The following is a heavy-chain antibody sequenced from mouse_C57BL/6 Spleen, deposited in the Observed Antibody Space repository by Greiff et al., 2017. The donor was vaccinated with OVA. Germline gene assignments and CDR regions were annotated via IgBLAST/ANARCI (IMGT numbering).Heavy chain of an antibody. J-gene: IGHJ3*01. Sequence: QVQLQQPGTELVKPGASVKLSCKASGYTFTSYWMHWVKQRPGQGLEWIGNINPCNGGTNYNEKFKSKATLTVDKSSSTAYMQLSSLTSEDSAVYYCARWGYYDYGPWFAYWGQGTLVTVSA. CDR3: ARWGYYDYGPWFAY. CDR2: INPCNGGT. V-gene: IGHV1-53*01. CDR1: GYTFTSYW. D-gene: IGHD2-4*01.